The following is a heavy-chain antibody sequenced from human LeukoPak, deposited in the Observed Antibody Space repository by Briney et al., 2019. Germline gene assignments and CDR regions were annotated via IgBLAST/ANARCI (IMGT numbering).Heavy chain of an antibody. V-gene: IGHV3-30*18. CDR1: DFSFSNYG. Sequence: GGSLRPSCAASDFSFSNYGMHWVRQAPGKGLEWVAVILYDGNNKHYAESVKGRFTISRDNSKNSLYLQMNSLTTEDTALYYCAKDGGGGYSSTYFFDNRGQGTLVTVSS. D-gene: IGHD3-22*01. CDR2: ILYDGNNK. CDR3: AKDGGGGYSSTYFFDN. J-gene: IGHJ4*02.